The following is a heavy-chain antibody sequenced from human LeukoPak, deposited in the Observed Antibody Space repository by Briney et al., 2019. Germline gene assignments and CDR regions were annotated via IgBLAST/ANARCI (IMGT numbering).Heavy chain of an antibody. Sequence: PSETLSLTCTVSGGSISSGDYYWSWIRQPPGKGLEWIGCIYYSGSTYYNPSLKSRVTISVDTSKNQFSLKLSSVTAADTAVYYCARDHPTYGDIVVVPAAIHWAFDIWGQGTMVTVSS. CDR3: ARDHPTYGDIVVVPAAIHWAFDI. D-gene: IGHD2-2*01. J-gene: IGHJ3*02. CDR1: GGSISSGDYY. V-gene: IGHV4-30-4*08. CDR2: IYYSGST.